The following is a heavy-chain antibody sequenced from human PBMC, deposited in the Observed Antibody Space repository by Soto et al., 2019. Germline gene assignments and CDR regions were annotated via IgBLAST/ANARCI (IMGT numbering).Heavy chain of an antibody. CDR1: GFTFSSYA. J-gene: IGHJ6*02. Sequence: GGSLRLSCAASGFTFSSYAMNWVRQAPGKGPEWVSAISGSGGNTFYADSVKGRFTISRDNSKNTLFLQMHSLRAEDTAIYYCAMLNSGSYSYHGMDVWGQGTTVTVSS. CDR2: ISGSGGNT. CDR3: AMLNSGSYSYHGMDV. D-gene: IGHD1-26*01. V-gene: IGHV3-23*01.